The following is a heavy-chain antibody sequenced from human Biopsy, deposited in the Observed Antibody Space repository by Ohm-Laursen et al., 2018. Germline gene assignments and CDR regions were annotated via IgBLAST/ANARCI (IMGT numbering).Heavy chain of an antibody. V-gene: IGHV3-7*01. CDR1: GFIFSNYW. D-gene: IGHD3-22*01. CDR3: ARAGYSSGYDY. CDR2: MNEDETIK. J-gene: IGHJ4*02. Sequence: SLRLSCSASGFIFSNYWMSWVRQAPGKGLEWVTNMNEDETIKNYVDSVKGRFTIFRDNAKNSLYLQLNSLRAEDTAVYYCARAGYSSGYDYWGQGTLVTVSS.